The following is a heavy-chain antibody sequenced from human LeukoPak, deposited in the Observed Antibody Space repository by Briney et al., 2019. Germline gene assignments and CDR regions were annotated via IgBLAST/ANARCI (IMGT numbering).Heavy chain of an antibody. V-gene: IGHV4-34*01. CDR2: INHSGST. J-gene: IGHJ4*02. Sequence: SGTLSLTCAVYGGSFSGYYWSWIRQPPGKGLEWIGEINHSGSTNYNPSLKSRVTISVDTSKNQFSLKLSSVTAADTAVYYCARRRRGRSGWHNDYWGQGTLVTVSS. D-gene: IGHD6-19*01. CDR3: ARRRRGRSGWHNDY. CDR1: GGSFSGYY.